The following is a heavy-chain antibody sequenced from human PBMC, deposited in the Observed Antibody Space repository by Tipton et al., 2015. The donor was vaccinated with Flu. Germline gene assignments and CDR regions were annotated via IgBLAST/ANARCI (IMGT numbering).Heavy chain of an antibody. J-gene: IGHJ3*02. V-gene: IGHV4-59*01. CDR2: IYYSGST. Sequence: TLSLTCTVSGGSISSYYWSWIRQPPGKGLEWIGYIYYSGSTNYNPSLKSRVTISVDTSKNQFSLKLSSVTAADTAVYYCANSVAAAGSLAASDIWGQGTMVTVSS. CDR1: GGSISSYY. D-gene: IGHD6-13*01. CDR3: ANSVAAAGSLAASDI.